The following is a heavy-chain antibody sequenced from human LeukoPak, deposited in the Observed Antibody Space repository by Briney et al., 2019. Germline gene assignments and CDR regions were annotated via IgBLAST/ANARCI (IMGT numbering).Heavy chain of an antibody. Sequence: PSETLSLTCAVYGGSFSGYYWSWIRQPPGKGLEWIGEINHSGSTNYNPSLKSRVTISVDTFKNQFSLRLSSVTAADTALYYCARAPGSGWSNWGQGTLVTVSS. V-gene: IGHV4-34*01. J-gene: IGHJ4*02. CDR1: GGSFSGYY. CDR3: ARAPGSGWSN. CDR2: INHSGST. D-gene: IGHD6-19*01.